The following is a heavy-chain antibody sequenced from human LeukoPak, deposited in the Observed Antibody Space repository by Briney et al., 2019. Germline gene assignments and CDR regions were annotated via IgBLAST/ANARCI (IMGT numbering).Heavy chain of an antibody. CDR2: ISSSSSYI. CDR3: ARTLSGSYFFDY. V-gene: IGHV3-21*01. CDR1: GFTFSSYS. J-gene: IGHJ4*02. D-gene: IGHD1-26*01. Sequence: GSLRLSCAASGFTFSSYSMNWVRQAPGKGLEWVSSISSSSSYIYYADSVKGRFTISRDNAKNSLYLQMNSLRAEDTAVYYCARTLSGSYFFDYWGQGTLVTVSS.